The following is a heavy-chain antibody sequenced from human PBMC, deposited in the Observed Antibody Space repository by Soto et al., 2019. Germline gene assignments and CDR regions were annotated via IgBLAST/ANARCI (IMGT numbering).Heavy chain of an antibody. CDR1: GGTFSSYA. CDR2: IIPIFGTA. Sequence: SCKASGGTFSSYASGWVRQAPGQGLEWMGGIIPIFGTANYAQKFQGRVTITADESTSTAYMELSSLRSEDTAVYYCARALAAAGHTRNCFAPCGQATLDTVSS. J-gene: IGHJ5*02. CDR3: ARALAAAGHTRNCFAP. V-gene: IGHV1-69*01. D-gene: IGHD6-13*01.